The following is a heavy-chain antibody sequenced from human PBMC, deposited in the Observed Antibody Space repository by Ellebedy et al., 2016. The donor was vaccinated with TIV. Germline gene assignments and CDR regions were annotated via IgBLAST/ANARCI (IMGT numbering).Heavy chain of an antibody. CDR2: ISYDGSNS. J-gene: IGHJ4*02. Sequence: GESLKISCVASGFTFSNYAMHWVRQAPGKGLEWVAAISYDGSNSHYADSVKGRFTISRDNSKNTQYLQMNSLRAEDTAVYYCAREIDSPDAYCSGESCYPDYWGQGTLVTVSS. V-gene: IGHV3-30-3*01. D-gene: IGHD2-15*01. CDR1: GFTFSNYA. CDR3: AREIDSPDAYCSGESCYPDY.